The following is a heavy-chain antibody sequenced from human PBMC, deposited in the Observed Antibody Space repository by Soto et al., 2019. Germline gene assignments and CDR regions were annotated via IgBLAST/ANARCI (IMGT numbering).Heavy chain of an antibody. CDR1: GGSFSGYY. V-gene: IGHV4-34*01. CDR3: ARGARYYDFWSGYFDY. J-gene: IGHJ4*02. D-gene: IGHD3-3*01. CDR2: INHSGST. Sequence: PSETLSLTCAVYGGSFSGYYWSWIRQPPGKGLEWIGEINHSGSTNYNPSLKSRVTISVDTSKNQFSLKLSSVTAADTAVYYCARGARYYDFWSGYFDYWGQGTLVTVS.